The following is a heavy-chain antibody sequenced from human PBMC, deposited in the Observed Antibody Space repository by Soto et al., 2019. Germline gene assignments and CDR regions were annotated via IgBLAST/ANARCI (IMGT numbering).Heavy chain of an antibody. D-gene: IGHD4-17*01. CDR3: ARPDFGDYWYFDL. J-gene: IGHJ2*01. Sequence: QDQLVQSGAEVKKPGSSVKVSCKASRGTFSSHTFSWVRQAPGQGLEWMGRIIPALGTATYAQKFQGRVTITADESATTVYMELNSLISEDTAVYYCARPDFGDYWYFDLWGRGTLVTVSS. V-gene: IGHV1-69*08. CDR1: RGTFSSHT. CDR2: IIPALGTA.